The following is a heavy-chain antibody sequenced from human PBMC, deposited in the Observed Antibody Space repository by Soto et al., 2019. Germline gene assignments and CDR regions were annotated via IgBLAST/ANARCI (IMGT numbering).Heavy chain of an antibody. CDR3: ARGEQYSGRIFDY. V-gene: IGHV6-1*01. D-gene: IGHD1-26*01. CDR1: GDSVSSNSAG. J-gene: IGHJ4*01. CDR2: TYYRSKWYY. Sequence: SQTLSLTCAITGDSVSSNSAGWSWVRQSPSRGLEWLGRTYYRSKWYYEYAGSVRGRITINTDTSKNKYSLQLNSVTPEDTAVYFCARGEQYSGRIFDYWGQGTLVTVSS.